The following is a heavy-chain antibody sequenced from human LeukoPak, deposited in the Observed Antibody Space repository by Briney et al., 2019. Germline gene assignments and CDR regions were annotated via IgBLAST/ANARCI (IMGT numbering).Heavy chain of an antibody. CDR2: IYYSGST. CDR1: GGSISSGDYY. D-gene: IGHD4-17*01. Sequence: PSQTLSLTCIVSGGSISSGDYYWSWIRQPLGKGLEWIGYIYYSGSTYYNPSLKSRVTISVDTSKNHFSLKLSSVTAADTAVYYCARGDGDFSFDYWGQGTLVTVSS. CDR3: ARGDGDFSFDY. V-gene: IGHV4-30-4*01. J-gene: IGHJ4*02.